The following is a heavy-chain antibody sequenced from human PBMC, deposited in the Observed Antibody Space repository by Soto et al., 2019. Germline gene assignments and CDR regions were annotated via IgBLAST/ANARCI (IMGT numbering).Heavy chain of an antibody. CDR2: ISYDGSNK. V-gene: IGHV3-30*18. J-gene: IGHJ4*02. Sequence: PGGSLRLSCAASGFTFSSYGMHWVRQAPGKGLEWVAVISYDGSNKYYADSVKGRFTISRDNSKNTLYLQMNSLRAEDTAVYCCAKDSLDSSGWELHFDYWGQGTLVTVSS. CDR1: GFTFSSYG. CDR3: AKDSLDSSGWELHFDY. D-gene: IGHD6-19*01.